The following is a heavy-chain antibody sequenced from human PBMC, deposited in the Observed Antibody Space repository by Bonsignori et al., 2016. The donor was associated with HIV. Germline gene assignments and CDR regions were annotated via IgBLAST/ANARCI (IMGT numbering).Heavy chain of an antibody. J-gene: IGHJ6*03. D-gene: IGHD3-16*01. CDR2: MSPNSDKA. V-gene: IGHV1-8*01. CDR3: ARGRGSGAGYPSYHYFFYMDV. CDR1: GYTFTSYE. Sequence: ASVKVSCKASGYTFTSYEINWVRQAAGQGLEWVGWMSPNSDKAGSAQKFQGRVSMTRDTSMSTVYLELSSLRFDDTAIYYCARGRGSGAGYPSYHYFFYMDVWGRGTTVTVSS.